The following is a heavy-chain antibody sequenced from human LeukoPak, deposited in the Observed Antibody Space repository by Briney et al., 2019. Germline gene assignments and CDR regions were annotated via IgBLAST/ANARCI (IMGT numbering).Heavy chain of an antibody. CDR1: GGSFSGYY. J-gene: IGHJ5*02. CDR2: INHSEST. V-gene: IGHV4-34*01. CDR3: ARDPFYCSSTSCQRYNWFDP. Sequence: PSETLSLTCAVYGGSFSGYYWSWIRQPPGKGLEWIGEINHSESTNYNPSLKSRVTISVDTSKNQFSLKLSSVTAADTAVYYCARDPFYCSSTSCQRYNWFDPWGQGTLVTVSS. D-gene: IGHD2-2*01.